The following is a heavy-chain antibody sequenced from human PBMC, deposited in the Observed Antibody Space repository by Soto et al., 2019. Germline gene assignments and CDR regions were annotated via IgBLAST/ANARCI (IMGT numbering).Heavy chain of an antibody. Sequence: SVKVSCKASGGSSGGYGVSWVRQAPGQGLEWMGGVIPIFETTEYAQKFQDRVALSADESMRTAYMQLSGLTSEDTAVYFCATNPMIAVLKTTFDLWGQGTVVTVSS. CDR1: GGSSGGYG. CDR3: ATNPMIAVLKTTFDL. V-gene: IGHV1-69*13. D-gene: IGHD3-22*01. J-gene: IGHJ3*01. CDR2: VIPIFETT.